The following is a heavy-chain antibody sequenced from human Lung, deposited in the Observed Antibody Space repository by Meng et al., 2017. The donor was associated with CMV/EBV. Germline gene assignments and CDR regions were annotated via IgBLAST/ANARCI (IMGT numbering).Heavy chain of an antibody. CDR2: INHSGST. V-gene: IGHV4-34*01. D-gene: IGHD3-3*01. CDR3: ARDWNDFWSGYYGGMDV. CDR1: GGSFSGYY. Sequence: SXTXSLXCAVYGGSFSGYYWSWIRQPPGKGLEWIGEINHSGSTNYNPSLKSRVTISVDTSKNQFSLKLSSVTAADTAVYYCARDWNDFWSGYYGGMDVWGQGNXVTVSS. J-gene: IGHJ6*02.